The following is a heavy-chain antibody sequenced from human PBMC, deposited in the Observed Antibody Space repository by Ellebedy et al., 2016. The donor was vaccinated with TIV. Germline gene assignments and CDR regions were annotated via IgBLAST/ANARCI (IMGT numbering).Heavy chain of an antibody. CDR1: GLSFSGYY. V-gene: IGHV4-34*01. D-gene: IGHD1-7*01. J-gene: IGHJ3*02. CDR2: INHSGST. Sequence: MPSETLSLTCAVYGLSFSGYYWSWIRQPPGKGLEWIGEINHSGSTNYNRSLKSRVTISVDTPKNQFSLKLSSVTAADTAVYYCAKRNLQDITGTTWGGAFDIWGQGTMVTVSS. CDR3: AKRNLQDITGTTWGGAFDI.